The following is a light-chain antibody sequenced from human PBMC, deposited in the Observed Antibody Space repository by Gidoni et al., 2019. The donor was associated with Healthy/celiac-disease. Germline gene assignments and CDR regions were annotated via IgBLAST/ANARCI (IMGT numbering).Light chain of an antibody. CDR2: DAS. V-gene: IGKV1-33*01. Sequence: IQMTQSPSSLSASVGDRVTITCQASQDISNYLNWYQQKTGKAPKLLIYDASNLEKGVPSRFSGSGSGTDFTFTISSLQPEDIATYYCQQYDNRPSYTFGQGTKLEIK. CDR1: QDISNY. J-gene: IGKJ2*01. CDR3: QQYDNRPSYT.